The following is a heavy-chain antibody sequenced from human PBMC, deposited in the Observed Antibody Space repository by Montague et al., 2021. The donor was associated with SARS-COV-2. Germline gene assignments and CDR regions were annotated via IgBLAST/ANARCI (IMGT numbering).Heavy chain of an antibody. V-gene: IGHV4-61*02. Sequence: TLSLTCTVSGGSISSGSYHWSWIRQPAGKGLEWIGRIYTSGSTNYNPSLKSRVTISVDTSKNQFSLKLSSVTAADTAVYYCARDLAPYYGSGSYYNPIDAFDIWGQGTMVTVSS. J-gene: IGHJ3*02. CDR2: IYTSGST. D-gene: IGHD3-10*01. CDR3: ARDLAPYYGSGSYYNPIDAFDI. CDR1: GGSISSGSYH.